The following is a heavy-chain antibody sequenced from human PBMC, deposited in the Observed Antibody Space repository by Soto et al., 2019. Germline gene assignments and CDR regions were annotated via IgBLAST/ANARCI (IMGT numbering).Heavy chain of an antibody. CDR3: AHRVGLHGTWNGGSFDF. Sequence: QISLKESGPTRVKPTQTLTLTCTFSGFSLSTSGVGVGWIRQPPGKALQQLALIYWDDDKRYSPSLKSRLTITQXXSXNXXVLTMTNMDPVDTATYYCAHRVGLHGTWNGGSFDFWGQGAQVTVSS. J-gene: IGHJ4*02. CDR1: GFSLSTSGVG. D-gene: IGHD1-1*01. CDR2: IYWDDDK. V-gene: IGHV2-5*02.